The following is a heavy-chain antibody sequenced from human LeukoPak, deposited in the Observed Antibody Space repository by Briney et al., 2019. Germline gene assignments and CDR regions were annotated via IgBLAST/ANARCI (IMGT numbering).Heavy chain of an antibody. CDR2: IIPIFGTA. V-gene: IGHV1-69*13. CDR3: ARRTLGGYYYYGMDV. CDR1: GGTFSSYA. D-gene: IGHD3-16*01. J-gene: IGHJ6*02. Sequence: GASVKVSCKASGGTFSSYAISWVRQAPGQGLEWMGGIIPIFGTANYAQKFQGRVTITADESTSTAYMELSSLRSEDTAVYYCARRTLGGYYYYGMDVWGQGTTVTVSS.